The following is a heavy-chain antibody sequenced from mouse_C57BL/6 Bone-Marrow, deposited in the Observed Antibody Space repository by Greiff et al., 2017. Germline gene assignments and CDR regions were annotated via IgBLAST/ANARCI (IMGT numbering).Heavy chain of an antibody. Sequence: QVQLQQPGAELVKPGASVKVSCKASGYTFTSYWMHWVKQRPGQGLEWIGRIHPSDSDTHYHPKFKGKATLTVDQSSRTAYMQLSSLTSEDSAVYYCAIYPINYYGSSSRFDYWGQGTTLTVSS. V-gene: IGHV1-74*01. CDR2: IHPSDSDT. CDR1: GYTFTSYW. J-gene: IGHJ2*01. D-gene: IGHD1-1*01. CDR3: AIYPINYYGSSSRFDY.